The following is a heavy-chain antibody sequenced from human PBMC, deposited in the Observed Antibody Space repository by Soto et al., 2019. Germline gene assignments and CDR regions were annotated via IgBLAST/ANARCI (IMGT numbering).Heavy chain of an antibody. J-gene: IGHJ3*02. CDR3: ARDQEVLTATAAFDI. CDR2: ISSSSSYI. V-gene: IGHV3-21*01. CDR1: GFAFSSYS. D-gene: IGHD6-25*01. Sequence: GGSLRLSCAASGFAFSSYSMNWVRQAPGKGLEWVSSISSSSSYIYYADSVKGRFTISRDNAKNSLYLQMNSLRAEDTAVYYCARDQEVLTATAAFDIWGQGTMVTVSS.